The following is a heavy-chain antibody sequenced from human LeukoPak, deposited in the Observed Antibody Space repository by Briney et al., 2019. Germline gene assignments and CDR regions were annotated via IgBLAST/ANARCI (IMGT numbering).Heavy chain of an antibody. CDR1: GFTFSSYA. V-gene: IGHV3-23*01. D-gene: IGHD6-13*01. J-gene: IGHJ4*02. CDR3: AEVVDSSSSF. Sequence: GGSLRLSCAASGFTFSSYAMSWVRQAPGKGLEWASTISGGGDSTYYADSVKGRFTISRDNSKNTLSLHMNSLRADDTAVYYCAEVVDSSSSFWGQGTLVTVSS. CDR2: ISGGGDST.